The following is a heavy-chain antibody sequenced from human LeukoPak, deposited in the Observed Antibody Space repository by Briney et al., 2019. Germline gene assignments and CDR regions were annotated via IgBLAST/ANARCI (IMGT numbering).Heavy chain of an antibody. CDR3: ARATTGEPYSWFDP. V-gene: IGHV4-59*01. CDR1: GGSISSYY. CDR2: IYYTGST. D-gene: IGHD7-27*01. Sequence: SETLSLTCTVSGGSISSYYWSWIRQPPGKGLEWIGYIYYTGSTSYNPSLRSRVTISVDTSKNQFSLKLSSVTAADTAVYYCARATTGEPYSWFDPWGQGTLVTVSS. J-gene: IGHJ5*02.